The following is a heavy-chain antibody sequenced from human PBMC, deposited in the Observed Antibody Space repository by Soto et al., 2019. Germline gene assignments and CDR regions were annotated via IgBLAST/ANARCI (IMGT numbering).Heavy chain of an antibody. CDR1: GGTFSSYA. CDR3: AKGRGPPRRYCSGGSCYPTDAFDI. Sequence: ASVKVSCKASGGTFSSYAISWVRQAPGQGLEWMGGSIPIFGTANYAQKFQVRVTITADKSTSTAYMELSILRSEDTAVYYCAKGRGPPRRYCSGGSCYPTDAFDIWGQGTMVTVSS. J-gene: IGHJ3*02. V-gene: IGHV1-69*06. CDR2: SIPIFGTA. D-gene: IGHD2-15*01.